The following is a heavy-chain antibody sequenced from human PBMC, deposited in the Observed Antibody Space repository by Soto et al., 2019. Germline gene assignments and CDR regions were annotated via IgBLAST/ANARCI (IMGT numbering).Heavy chain of an antibody. Sequence: PGGSLRLSCAASGFAFSNYAMHWVRQAPGKGLEWVSSISTGIDATYYADSVKGRFTISRDDSKNTLYLQMNSLRAEDSAVYYCAKDRTVAARNFDYWGQGTQVTVSS. J-gene: IGHJ4*02. D-gene: IGHD6-6*01. V-gene: IGHV3-23*01. CDR1: GFAFSNYA. CDR3: AKDRTVAARNFDY. CDR2: ISTGIDAT.